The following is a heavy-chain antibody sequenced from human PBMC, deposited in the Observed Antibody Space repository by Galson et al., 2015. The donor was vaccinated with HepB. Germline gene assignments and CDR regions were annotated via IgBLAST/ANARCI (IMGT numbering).Heavy chain of an antibody. J-gene: IGHJ5*02. CDR2: INHSGST. CDR1: GGSFSGYY. Sequence: SETLSLTCAVYGGSFSGYYWSWIRQPPGKGLEWIGEINHSGSTNYNPSLKSRVTISVDTSKNQFSLKLSSVTAADTAVYYCARGRIAARGRNNWFDPWGQGTLVTVSS. V-gene: IGHV4-34*01. CDR3: ARGRIAARGRNNWFDP. D-gene: IGHD6-6*01.